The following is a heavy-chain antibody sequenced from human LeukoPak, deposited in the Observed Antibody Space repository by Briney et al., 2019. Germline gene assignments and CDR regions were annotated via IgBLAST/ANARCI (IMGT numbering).Heavy chain of an antibody. CDR2: ISAYNGNT. Sequence: ASVKVSCKASGYTFTSYGISWVRQAPGQGLEWMGWISAYNGNTNYAQKLQGRVTMTTDTSTSTAYMELRSLRSDDTAVYYCARLMEYCSSTSCAYYSDYWGQGTLVTVSS. V-gene: IGHV1-18*01. CDR1: GYTFTSYG. J-gene: IGHJ4*02. D-gene: IGHD2-2*01. CDR3: ARLMEYCSSTSCAYYSDY.